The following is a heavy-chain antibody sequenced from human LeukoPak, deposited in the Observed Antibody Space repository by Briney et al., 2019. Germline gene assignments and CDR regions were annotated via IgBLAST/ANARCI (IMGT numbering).Heavy chain of an antibody. V-gene: IGHV3-48*01. J-gene: IGHJ5*02. D-gene: IGHD2-8*01. CDR3: ARGVSCTNGVCYLGWFDP. Sequence: PGGSLRLSCAASGFTFSSYSTNWVRQAPGKGLEWVSYISSSSSTIYYADSVKGRFTISRDNAKNSLYLQMNSLRAEDTAVYYCARGVSCTNGVCYLGWFDPWGQGTLVTVSS. CDR2: ISSSSSTI. CDR1: GFTFSSYS.